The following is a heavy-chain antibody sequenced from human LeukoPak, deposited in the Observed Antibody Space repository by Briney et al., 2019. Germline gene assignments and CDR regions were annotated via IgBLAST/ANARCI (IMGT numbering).Heavy chain of an antibody. J-gene: IGHJ4*02. Sequence: IAEINHRVSTNYTPSLKSRVTISVDTSKNQFSLKLSSVTAADTAVYYCAIMDSSGYYPDYWGQGTLVTVSS. CDR3: AIMDSSGYYPDY. V-gene: IGHV4-34*01. D-gene: IGHD3-22*01. CDR2: INHRVST.